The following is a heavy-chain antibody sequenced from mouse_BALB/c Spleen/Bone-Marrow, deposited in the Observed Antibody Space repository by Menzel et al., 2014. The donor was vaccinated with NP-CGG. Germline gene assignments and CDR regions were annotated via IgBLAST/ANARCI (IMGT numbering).Heavy chain of an antibody. D-gene: IGHD2-3*01. CDR2: ISNGGGST. CDR3: ARQSYEGFAY. CDR1: GFTFSSYT. V-gene: IGHV5-12-2*01. J-gene: IGHJ3*01. Sequence: EVHLVESGGGLVQPGGSLKLSCAASGFTFSSYTMSWVRQTPEKRLEWVAYISNGGGSTYYPDTVKGRFTISRDNATNTLYLQMSSLKSEDTAMYYCARQSYEGFAYWGQGTLVTVSA.